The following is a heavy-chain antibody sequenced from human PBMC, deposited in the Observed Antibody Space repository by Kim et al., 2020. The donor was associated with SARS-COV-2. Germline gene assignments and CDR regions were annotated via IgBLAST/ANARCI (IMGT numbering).Heavy chain of an antibody. CDR1: GGSISSGGYS. CDR2: IYHSGST. Sequence: SETLSLTCAVSGGSISSGGYSWSWIRQPPGKGLEWIGYIYHSGSTYYNPSLKSRVTISVDRSKNQFSLKLSSVTAADTAVYYCARGGDGDSPFDYWGQGTLVTISS. D-gene: IGHD4-17*01. CDR3: ARGGDGDSPFDY. J-gene: IGHJ4*02. V-gene: IGHV4-30-2*01.